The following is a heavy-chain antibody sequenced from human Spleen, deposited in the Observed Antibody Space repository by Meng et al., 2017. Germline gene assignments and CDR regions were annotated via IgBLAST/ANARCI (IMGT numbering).Heavy chain of an antibody. Sequence: SVKVSCKASGGTFSSYAISWVRQAPGQGLEWMGGIIPIFGTANYAQKFQGRVTITADESTSTAYMELSSLRSEDTAVYYCARAAYGGYGFIGVADYWGQGTRVTGYS. D-gene: IGHD4-23*01. CDR3: ARAAYGGYGFIGVADY. J-gene: IGHJ4*02. CDR2: IIPIFGTA. V-gene: IGHV1-69*13. CDR1: GGTFSSYA.